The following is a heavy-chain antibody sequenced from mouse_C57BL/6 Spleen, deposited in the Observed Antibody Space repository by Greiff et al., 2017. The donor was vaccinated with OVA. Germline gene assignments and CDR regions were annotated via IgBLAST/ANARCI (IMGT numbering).Heavy chain of an antibody. V-gene: IGHV1-53*01. CDR3: ARAMVTTEYYFDY. D-gene: IGHD2-2*01. Sequence: QVQLQQPGTELVKPGASVKLSCKASGYTFTSYWMHWVKQRTGQGLEWIGNINPSNGGTNYNEKFKSKATLTVDKSSSTAYMQLSSLTSEDSAVYYCARAMVTTEYYFDYWGQGTTLTVSS. CDR1: GYTFTSYW. J-gene: IGHJ2*01. CDR2: INPSNGGT.